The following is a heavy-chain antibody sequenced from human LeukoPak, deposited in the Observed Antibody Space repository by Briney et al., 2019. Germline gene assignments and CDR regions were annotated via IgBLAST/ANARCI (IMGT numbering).Heavy chain of an antibody. V-gene: IGHV3-21*01. Sequence: PGGSLRLSCAASGFTFSTYWMSWVRQAPGKGLEWVSSISSSSSYIYYADSVKGRFTISRDNAKNSLYLQMNSLRAEDTAVYYCARVEGELVRGVITTLYYYYYMDVWGKGTTVTVSS. J-gene: IGHJ6*03. CDR1: GFTFSTYW. CDR2: ISSSSSYI. D-gene: IGHD3-10*01. CDR3: ARVEGELVRGVITTLYYYYYMDV.